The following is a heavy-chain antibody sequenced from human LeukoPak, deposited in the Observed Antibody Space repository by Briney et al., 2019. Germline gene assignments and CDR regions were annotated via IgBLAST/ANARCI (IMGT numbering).Heavy chain of an antibody. CDR1: GFTFSRYA. CDR2: ISSNGGST. Sequence: GGSLRLSCAASGFTFSRYAMHWFRQAPVKGLESVSAISSNGGSTYYANSVKGRFTISRDNSKNTLYLQIGSLRAEDLAVYYCARDFGLTGKVDYWGQGTLVTVSS. CDR3: ARDFGLTGKVDY. D-gene: IGHD1-20*01. V-gene: IGHV3-64*01. J-gene: IGHJ4*02.